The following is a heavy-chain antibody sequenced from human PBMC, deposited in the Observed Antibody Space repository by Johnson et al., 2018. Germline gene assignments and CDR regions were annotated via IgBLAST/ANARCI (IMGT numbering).Heavy chain of an antibody. Sequence: QVQLQESGPGLVKXSQTXSLXCTVSGGSISSGRYYWSWIRQPAGKGLEWIGRLYTSGSTNDTPSLKRRVTISLDTSKNQFSLKLTSVTAADTAVYYRARDLSVDFNDAFDIWGQGTMVTVSS. CDR2: LYTSGST. CDR1: GGSISSGRYY. D-gene: IGHD3-3*02. CDR3: ARDLSVDFNDAFDI. J-gene: IGHJ3*02. V-gene: IGHV4-61*02.